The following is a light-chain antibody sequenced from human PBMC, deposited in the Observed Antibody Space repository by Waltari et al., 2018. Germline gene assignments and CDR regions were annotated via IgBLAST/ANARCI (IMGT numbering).Light chain of an antibody. V-gene: IGLV3-10*01. CDR1: ALPNKY. CDR2: EDT. CDR3: YSTDYTGNYWV. Sequence: SYELTQPPSVSVSPGHTARITCYGEALPNKYAYWYRQKSGQAPVLVIYEDTKRPSGIPERFSASNSGAVATLTITGAQVEDEADYYCYSTDYTGNYWVFGGGTKLTVL. J-gene: IGLJ3*02.